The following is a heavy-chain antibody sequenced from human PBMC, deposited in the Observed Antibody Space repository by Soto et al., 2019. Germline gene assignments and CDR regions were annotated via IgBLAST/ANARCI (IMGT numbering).Heavy chain of an antibody. D-gene: IGHD4-4*01. CDR2: ISSSGATI. V-gene: IGHV3-48*03. CDR3: ARDVLGASNYNH. CDR1: GFTFSSYE. J-gene: IGHJ5*02. Sequence: GGSLRLSCAASGFTFSSYEMNWVRQAPGKGLEWVSYISSSGATIYYADSVKGRFTVSRDNAKNALYLQMNSLRAEDTAVYYCARDVLGASNYNHWGQGTLVTVSS.